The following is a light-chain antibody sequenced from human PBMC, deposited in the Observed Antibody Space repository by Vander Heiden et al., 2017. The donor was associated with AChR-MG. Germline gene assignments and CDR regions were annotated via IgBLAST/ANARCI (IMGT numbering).Light chain of an antibody. V-gene: IGLV3-1*01. CDR3: QAWDRSTAV. CDR1: KLGDKY. CDR2: QDT. Sequence: SYELTQPPSVSVSPGQTASITCPGDKLGDKYACWYQQKPGQSPVLVIYQDTKRPSGIPERFSGSNSGNTATLTIGGTQAMDEADYYCQAWDRSTAVFGGGTKLTVL. J-gene: IGLJ2*01.